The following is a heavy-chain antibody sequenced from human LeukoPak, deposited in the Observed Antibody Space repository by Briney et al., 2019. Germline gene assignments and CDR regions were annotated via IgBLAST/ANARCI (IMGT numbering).Heavy chain of an antibody. Sequence: SETLSLTCTVSGGSISSYYWTWIGQPAGKGLEWIGRIFTSGATNYNPSLKSRVTMTVDTSKNQFSLRLSSVTAADTAAYYCAQGTPGSSNWYWGQGTLVTVSS. J-gene: IGHJ4*02. CDR2: IFTSGAT. D-gene: IGHD6-13*01. V-gene: IGHV4-4*07. CDR1: GGSISSYY. CDR3: AQGTPGSSNWY.